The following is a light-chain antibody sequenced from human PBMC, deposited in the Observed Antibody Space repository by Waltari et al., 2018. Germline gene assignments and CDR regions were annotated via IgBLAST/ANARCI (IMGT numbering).Light chain of an antibody. V-gene: IGLV3-19*01. CDR3: ASRDPTANAVV. CDR1: SLRTYS. Sequence: SSELTQDPAVSVALGQTVRITCQGDSLRTYSADWYQQRPGPAPILVLFSTDDRPSGTPGRSAGSSSRDTASLTITGTHAEDEADYYCASRDPTANAVVFGGGTKLTVL. J-gene: IGLJ2*01. CDR2: STD.